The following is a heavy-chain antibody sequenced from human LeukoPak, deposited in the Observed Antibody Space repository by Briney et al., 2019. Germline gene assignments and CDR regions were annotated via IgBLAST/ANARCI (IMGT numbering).Heavy chain of an antibody. J-gene: IGHJ4*02. Sequence: ASVKVSCKASGYTFTTYYIHWVRQAPRQGLEWMAIINPSGGSTSYAQKFQGRLTMTRDMSTSTVYMALSSLRSEDTAVYYCARDRRGAATGSYVFDYWGQGTLVTVSS. D-gene: IGHD3-9*01. CDR3: ARDRRGAATGSYVFDY. CDR2: INPSGGST. V-gene: IGHV1-46*01. CDR1: GYTFTTYY.